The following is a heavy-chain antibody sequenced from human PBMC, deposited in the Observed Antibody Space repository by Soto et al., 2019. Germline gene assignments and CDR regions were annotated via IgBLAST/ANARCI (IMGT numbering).Heavy chain of an antibody. CDR3: ARRYAGNFDY. Sequence: QVQLQESGPGLVKPSETLSLTCTVSGGSISSYYWSWIRQPPGKGLEWIGYIYYSGSTNYNPSPKSRVPISVDTYKNQSSLKLSSVTAADTAVYYCARRYAGNFDYWGQGTLVTVSS. CDR1: GGSISSYY. J-gene: IGHJ4*02. V-gene: IGHV4-59*01. CDR2: IYYSGST. D-gene: IGHD2-8*01.